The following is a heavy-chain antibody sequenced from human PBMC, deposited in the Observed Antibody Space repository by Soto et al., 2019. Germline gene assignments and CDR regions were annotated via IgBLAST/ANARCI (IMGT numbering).Heavy chain of an antibody. J-gene: IGHJ4*02. Sequence: SETLSLTCTVSGGSISSGGYYWSWIRQHPGKGLEWIGYIYYSGSTYYNPSLKSRVTISVDTSKNQFSLKLSSVTATDTAVYYCARAHPAGLLGPPDYWGQGTLVTV. D-gene: IGHD2-21*02. CDR2: IYYSGST. V-gene: IGHV4-31*03. CDR3: ARAHPAGLLGPPDY. CDR1: GGSISSGGYY.